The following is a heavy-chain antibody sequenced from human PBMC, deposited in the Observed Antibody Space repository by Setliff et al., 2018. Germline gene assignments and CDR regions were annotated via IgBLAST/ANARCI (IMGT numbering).Heavy chain of an antibody. Sequence: GGSLRLSCAASGFVFSTYDMNWVRQAPGKWLEWVSSISHSNTYIYYADSVKGRFTISRDNATNSLYLQMNSMRAEDTAVYYCARGNFYYFDRTGRGPNWFDPWGQGTLVTVSS. CDR1: GFVFSTYD. CDR3: ARGNFYYFDRTGRGPNWFDP. V-gene: IGHV3-21*01. J-gene: IGHJ5*02. D-gene: IGHD3-22*01. CDR2: ISHSNTYI.